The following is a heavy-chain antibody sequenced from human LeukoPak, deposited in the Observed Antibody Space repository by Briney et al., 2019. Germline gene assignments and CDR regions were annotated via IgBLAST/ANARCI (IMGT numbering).Heavy chain of an antibody. CDR3: ASVRRGFGESSKYYSYYYMDV. CDR2: IYTSGST. V-gene: IGHV4-4*07. Sequence: PSETLSLTCTVSGGSISSYYWSWIRQPAGKGLEWIGRIYTSGSTNYNPSLKSRVTMSVDTSKNQFSLKLSAVTAADTDVYYCASVRRGFGESSKYYSYYYMDVWGNGTTVTISS. D-gene: IGHD3-10*01. J-gene: IGHJ6*03. CDR1: GGSISSYY.